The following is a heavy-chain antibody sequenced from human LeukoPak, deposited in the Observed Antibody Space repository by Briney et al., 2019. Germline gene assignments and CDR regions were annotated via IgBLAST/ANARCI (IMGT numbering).Heavy chain of an antibody. CDR1: GFTFSDYY. V-gene: IGHV3-11*01. CDR3: AKALSSGSPIDAFDI. J-gene: IGHJ3*02. CDR2: ISSSGSTI. Sequence: PGGSLRLSCAASGFTFSDYYMSWIRQAPGKGLEWVSYISSSGSTIYYADSVKGRFTISRDNAKNSLYLQMNSLRAEDMALYYCAKALSSGSPIDAFDIWGQGTMVTVSS. D-gene: IGHD3-22*01.